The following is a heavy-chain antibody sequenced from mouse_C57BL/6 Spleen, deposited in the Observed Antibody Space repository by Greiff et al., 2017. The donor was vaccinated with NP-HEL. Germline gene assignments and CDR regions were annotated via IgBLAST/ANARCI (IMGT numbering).Heavy chain of an antibody. J-gene: IGHJ4*01. V-gene: IGHV1-80*01. D-gene: IGHD1-2*01. Sequence: VQVVESGAELVKPGASVKISCKASGYAFSSYWMNWVKQRPGKGLEWIGQIYPGDGDTNYNGKFKGKATLTVDKSSSTAYMQLSSLTSEDSAVYYYASTAQDYAMDYWGQGTSVTVSS. CDR2: IYPGDGDT. CDR3: ASTAQDYAMDY. CDR1: GYAFSSYW.